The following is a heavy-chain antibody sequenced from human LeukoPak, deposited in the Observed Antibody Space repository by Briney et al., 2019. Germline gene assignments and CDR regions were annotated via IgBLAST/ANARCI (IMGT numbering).Heavy chain of an antibody. CDR3: ARQGVLLWFGGGANWFDP. V-gene: IGHV4-39*01. D-gene: IGHD3-10*01. Sequence: SETLSLTCTVSGGSIRSSSYYWGWIRHPPGKGLQWIGSIYYSGSTYYNPSLKSRVTISVDTSKNQFSLKLSSVTAADTAVYYCARQGVLLWFGGGANWFDPWGQGTLVTVSS. CDR2: IYYSGST. CDR1: GGSIRSSSYY. J-gene: IGHJ5*02.